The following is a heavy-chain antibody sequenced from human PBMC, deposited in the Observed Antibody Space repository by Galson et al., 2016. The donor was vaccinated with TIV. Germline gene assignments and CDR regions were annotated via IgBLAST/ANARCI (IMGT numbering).Heavy chain of an antibody. CDR1: GGSVNTDNYS. J-gene: IGHJ5*02. V-gene: IGHV4-61*02. CDR2: IYPYETS. D-gene: IGHD3-22*01. CDR3: ARSYDSSGYSP. Sequence: LSLTCTVSGGSVNTDNYSWSWIRQPAGKGLEWIGRIYPYETSHCNPSLKSRVTMSLDASKNQFSLNLSSVTAADTAVYYCARSYDSSGYSPWGQGALVTVSS.